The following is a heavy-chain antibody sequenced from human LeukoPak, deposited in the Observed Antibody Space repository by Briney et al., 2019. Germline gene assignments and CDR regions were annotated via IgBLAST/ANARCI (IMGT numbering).Heavy chain of an antibody. CDR3: ARAPTTVTIHFDY. CDR2: IIPIFGTA. Sequence: GASVNVSCKASGGTFSSYAISWVRQAPGQGLEWMGRIIPIFGTANYAQKFQGRVTITTDESTSTAYMELNSLRSDDTAVYYCARAPTTVTIHFDYWGQGTLVTVSS. J-gene: IGHJ4*02. CDR1: GGTFSSYA. V-gene: IGHV1-69*05. D-gene: IGHD4-17*01.